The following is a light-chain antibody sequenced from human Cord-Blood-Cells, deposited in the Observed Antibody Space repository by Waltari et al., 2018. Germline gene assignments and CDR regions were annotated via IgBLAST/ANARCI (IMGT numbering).Light chain of an antibody. CDR2: AAS. V-gene: IGKV1-39*01. J-gene: IGKJ1*01. CDR1: QSISSY. Sequence: DIQMTQSPSSLSASVGDRVNITCRASQSISSYLNWYQQKPGKATKLLIYAASSLQSGVSSSFSGSGSGTDFTLTISSLQPEDFATYYCQQNYSTPRTFGQGTKVEIK. CDR3: QQNYSTPRT.